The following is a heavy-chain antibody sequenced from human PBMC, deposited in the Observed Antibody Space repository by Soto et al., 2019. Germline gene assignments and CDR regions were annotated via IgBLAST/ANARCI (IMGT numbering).Heavy chain of an antibody. CDR3: ARELPQRQGRNMDV. CDR2: INHRGSL. V-gene: IGHV4-31*03. CDR1: GGSMTSGDQY. Sequence: PSETLSLTSTVTGGSMTSGDQYWTWIRHRPGEGLEWFGYINHRGSLYYNPSLKSRVSMSVDTSKNQFSLNLSSVTAADTAVYYCARELPQRQGRNMDVWGQGTAVTVPS. J-gene: IGHJ6*02. D-gene: IGHD1-1*01.